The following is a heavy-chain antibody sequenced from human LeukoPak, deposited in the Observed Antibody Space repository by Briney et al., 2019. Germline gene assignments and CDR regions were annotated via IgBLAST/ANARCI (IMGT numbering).Heavy chain of an antibody. CDR1: GFTFSSYW. CDR2: IKEDGSDK. Sequence: QTGGSLRLSCAASGFTFSSYWMSWVRQAPGKGLEWVANIKEDGSDKYYVDSVKGRFTMSRDNAKNSLYLQMNSLRGEDTAVYYCATFRGDGALDIWGQGTMVTVSS. CDR3: ATFRGDGALDI. J-gene: IGHJ3*02. V-gene: IGHV3-7*02. D-gene: IGHD2-21*02.